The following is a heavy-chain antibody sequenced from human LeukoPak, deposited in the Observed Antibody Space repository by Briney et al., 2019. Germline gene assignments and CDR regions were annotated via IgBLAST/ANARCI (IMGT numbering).Heavy chain of an antibody. CDR2: ISSSSSYM. CDR3: ARGPYYDYVWGSYRPDY. Sequence: GGSLKLSCAASGFTFSGYSMNWVRQAPGKGLEWVSSISSSSSYMYYADSMKGRFTISRDNAKKSLYLQMSSLRPEDTAVYYCARGPYYDYVWGSYRPDYWGQGTLVTVSS. V-gene: IGHV3-21*01. CDR1: GFTFSGYS. J-gene: IGHJ4*02. D-gene: IGHD3-16*02.